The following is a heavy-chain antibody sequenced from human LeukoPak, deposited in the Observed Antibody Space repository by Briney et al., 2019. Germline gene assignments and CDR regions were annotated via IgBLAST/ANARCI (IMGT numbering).Heavy chain of an antibody. CDR2: TYYRSKWYN. CDR1: GDSFSSNSAA. V-gene: IGHV6-1*01. CDR3: ARGEHYYDSSGYPVYWFDP. J-gene: IGHJ5*02. D-gene: IGHD3-22*01. Sequence: SQTLSLTCAISGDSFSSNSAAWHWIRQSPSRGLEWLGRTYYRSKWYNDYAVSVKSRITINPDTSRNQFSLQLNSVTPEDTAVYYCARGEHYYDSSGYPVYWFDPWGQGTLVTVSS.